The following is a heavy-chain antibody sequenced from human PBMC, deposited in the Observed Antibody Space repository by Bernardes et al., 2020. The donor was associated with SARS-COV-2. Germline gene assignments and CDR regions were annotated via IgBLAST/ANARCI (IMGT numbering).Heavy chain of an antibody. CDR2: ISGYNGNR. CDR3: ARDLGMAGTDGMDV. Sequence: ASVKVSCKASGYTFTNYGFSWVRQAPGQGLEWMGWISGYNGNRKYVQKLEGRVTMTTDATTSTGYMKLSSVTAADTAVYYCARDLGMAGTDGMDVWGQGTTVTVSS. J-gene: IGHJ6*02. CDR1: GYTFTNYG. D-gene: IGHD6-19*01. V-gene: IGHV1-18*04.